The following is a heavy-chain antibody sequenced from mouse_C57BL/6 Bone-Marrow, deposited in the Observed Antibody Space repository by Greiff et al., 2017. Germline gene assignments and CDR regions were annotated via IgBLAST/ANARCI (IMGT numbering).Heavy chain of an antibody. J-gene: IGHJ3*01. CDR2: IYPRSGNT. CDR3: ARRRYYGAAGFAY. V-gene: IGHV1-81*01. Sequence: QVQLQQSGAELARPGASVKLSCKASGYTFTSYGISWVKQRTGQGLEWIGEIYPRSGNTYYNEKFKGKATLTADKSSSTAYMELRSLTSEDSAVYFCARRRYYGAAGFAYWGQGTLVTVSA. CDR1: GYTFTSYG. D-gene: IGHD1-1*01.